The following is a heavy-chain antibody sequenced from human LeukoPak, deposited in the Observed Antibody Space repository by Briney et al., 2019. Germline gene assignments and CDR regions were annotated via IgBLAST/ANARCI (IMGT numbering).Heavy chain of an antibody. J-gene: IGHJ4*02. CDR2: IYYSGST. V-gene: IGHV4-39*01. CDR3: ARHQYSSSWYMGFDY. Sequence: SETLSLTCTVSGGSISSSSYYWGWIRQPPGKGLEWIGSIYYSGSTYYNPSLKSRVTISVDTSKNQFSLKLSSVTAADTAVYYCARHQYSSSWYMGFDYWGQGTLVTVSS. D-gene: IGHD6-13*01. CDR1: GGSISSSSYY.